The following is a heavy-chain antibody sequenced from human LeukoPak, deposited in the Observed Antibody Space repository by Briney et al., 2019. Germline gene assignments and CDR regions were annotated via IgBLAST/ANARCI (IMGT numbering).Heavy chain of an antibody. Sequence: GGSLRLSCAASGFTFDDRGMSWVRQAPGKGLEWVSGINWNGGSTAYADSVKGRFTISRDNAKKSLYMQMNSLRDEDTALYYCARVYASLGFDIWGQGTMVTVSS. CDR3: ARVYASLGFDI. CDR1: GFTFDDRG. CDR2: INWNGGST. D-gene: IGHD2-8*01. V-gene: IGHV3-20*04. J-gene: IGHJ3*02.